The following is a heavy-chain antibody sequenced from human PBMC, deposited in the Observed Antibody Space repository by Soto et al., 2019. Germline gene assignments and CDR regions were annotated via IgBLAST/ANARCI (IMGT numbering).Heavy chain of an antibody. V-gene: IGHV1-69*13. CDR1: GGTFSSYA. CDR3: AREFLITAPWFMDP. CDR2: IIPIFGTA. J-gene: IGHJ5*02. Sequence: SVNVSCKASGGTFSSYAISWVRQAPGQGLELMGGIIPIFGTANYAQKFKGRVTITAXAXXXXAXMXLXXXXSEXTAVYDCAREFLITAPWFMDPWGQGTLDTVSS. D-gene: IGHD3-16*01.